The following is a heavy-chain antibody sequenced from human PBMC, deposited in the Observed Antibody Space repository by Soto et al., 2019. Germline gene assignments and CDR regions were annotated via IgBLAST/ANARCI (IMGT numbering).Heavy chain of an antibody. D-gene: IGHD1-26*01. Sequence: QVQLVESGGGVVQPGRSLRLSCAASGFTFSSYAMHWVRQAPGKGLEWVAVISYDGSNKYYADSVKGRFTIPRDNSKNTLYLQMNSLRAEDTAVYYCARDRGGSYYYYGMDVWGQGTTVTVS. CDR3: ARDRGGSYYYYGMDV. CDR1: GFTFSSYA. J-gene: IGHJ6*02. CDR2: ISYDGSNK. V-gene: IGHV3-30-3*01.